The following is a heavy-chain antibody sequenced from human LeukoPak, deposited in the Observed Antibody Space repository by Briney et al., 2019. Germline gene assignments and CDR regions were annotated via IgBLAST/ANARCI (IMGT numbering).Heavy chain of an antibody. CDR2: IYHSGST. CDR1: GYSISSGYY. J-gene: IGHJ4*02. CDR3: ARWAAMYNYDGVEVDY. V-gene: IGHV4-38-2*02. D-gene: IGHD3-22*01. Sequence: PSETLSLTCTVSGYSISSGYYWGWIRQPPGKGLEWIGSIYHSGSTYYNPSLKSRVTISVDTSKNQFSLKLNSVPAADTAVYYCARWAAMYNYDGVEVDYWGQGTLVTVSS.